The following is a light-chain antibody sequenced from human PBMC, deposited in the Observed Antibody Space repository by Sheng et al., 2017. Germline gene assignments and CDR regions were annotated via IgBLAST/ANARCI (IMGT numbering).Light chain of an antibody. Sequence: IQLTQSPSSLSASVGDRVTITCRASQGIRSYLAWYQQKPGNAPKLLIYAASTLQSGVPSRFSGSGSGTDFTLTISSLQPEDFATYYCQHYYTTPLTFGGGTKVEIK. CDR2: AAS. J-gene: IGKJ4*01. CDR3: QHYYTTPLT. V-gene: IGKV1-9*01. CDR1: QGIRSY.